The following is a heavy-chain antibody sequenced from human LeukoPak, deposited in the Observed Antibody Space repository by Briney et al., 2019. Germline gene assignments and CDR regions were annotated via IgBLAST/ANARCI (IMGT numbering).Heavy chain of an antibody. V-gene: IGHV3-21*01. CDR1: GFTFNSYS. CDR2: ISSSGTYI. J-gene: IGHJ4*02. CDR3: TTGVGATGY. D-gene: IGHD1-26*01. Sequence: GGSLRLSCAASGFTFNSYSMNWVCQAPGKGLEWVSSISSSGTYIYYAGSLKGRFTISRDNAKKPLYLQMNSLRAEDTAVYYRTTGVGATGYWGQGTLVTVSS.